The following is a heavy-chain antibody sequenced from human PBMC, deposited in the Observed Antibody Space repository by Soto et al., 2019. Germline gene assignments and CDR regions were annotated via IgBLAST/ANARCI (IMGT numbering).Heavy chain of an antibody. D-gene: IGHD1-26*01. J-gene: IGHJ2*01. CDR3: ARGGSLYWYFDL. CDR2: INAGNGNT. CDR1: GYTFTSYA. Sequence: ASVKISCKASGYTFTSYAMHWVRQAPGQRLEWMGWINAGNGNTKYSQKFQGRVTITRDTSASTAYMELSSLRSEDTAVYYCARGGSLYWYFDLWGRGTLVTAPQ. V-gene: IGHV1-3*01.